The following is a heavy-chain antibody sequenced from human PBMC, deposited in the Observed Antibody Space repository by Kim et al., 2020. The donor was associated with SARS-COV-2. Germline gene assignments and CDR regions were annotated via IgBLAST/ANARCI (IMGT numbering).Heavy chain of an antibody. D-gene: IGHD2-15*01. V-gene: IGHV3-15*01. Sequence: GGSLRLSCAASGFTFSNAWMSWVRQAPGKGLEWVGRIKSKTDGGTTDYAAPVKGRFTISRDDSKNTLYLQMNSLKTEDTAVYYCTTHIVVVVATEDYWGQGTLVTVSS. CDR1: GFTFSNAW. J-gene: IGHJ4*02. CDR3: TTHIVVVVATEDY. CDR2: IKSKTDGGTT.